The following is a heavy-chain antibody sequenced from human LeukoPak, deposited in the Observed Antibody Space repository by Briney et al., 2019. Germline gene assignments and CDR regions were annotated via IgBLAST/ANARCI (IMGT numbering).Heavy chain of an antibody. D-gene: IGHD2-15*01. Sequence: KSGGSLRLSCAASGFTFSSHDMNWVRQAPGKGLEWVSSITTATSSYIYYAESVKGRFTISRDDAKNSLYLQMDSLRAEDTAVYYCARDYGGPHYFDYWGQGTLVTVSS. J-gene: IGHJ4*02. V-gene: IGHV3-21*01. CDR3: ARDYGGPHYFDY. CDR2: ITTATSSYI. CDR1: GFTFSSHD.